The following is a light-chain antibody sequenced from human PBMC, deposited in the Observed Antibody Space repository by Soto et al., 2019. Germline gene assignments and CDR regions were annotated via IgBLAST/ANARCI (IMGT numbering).Light chain of an antibody. J-gene: IGKJ1*01. V-gene: IGKV1-5*01. Sequence: DIQMTQSHSTLSASVGDRVTITCRASQSISSWLAWYQQKPGKAPKLLIYDASSLESGVPSRFSGSGSGTEFTLTISSLQPDDFATYYCQQYNSYSPTWTFGQGTKVDIK. CDR1: QSISSW. CDR2: DAS. CDR3: QQYNSYSPTWT.